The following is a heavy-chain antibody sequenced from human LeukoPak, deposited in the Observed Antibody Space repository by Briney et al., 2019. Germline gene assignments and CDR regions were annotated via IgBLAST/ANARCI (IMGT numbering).Heavy chain of an antibody. V-gene: IGHV4-59*01. J-gene: IGHJ4*02. D-gene: IGHD3-10*01. Sequence: PSETLSLTCTASGDSISSYYWSWIRQPPGKGLEWIGYIYYSGTTSYNPSLRSRLTISVDTSKNQFSLRLTSVTAADAAVYYCARYGSGNYYHRGFDSWGQGTLVTVSS. CDR2: IYYSGTT. CDR1: GDSISSYY. CDR3: ARYGSGNYYHRGFDS.